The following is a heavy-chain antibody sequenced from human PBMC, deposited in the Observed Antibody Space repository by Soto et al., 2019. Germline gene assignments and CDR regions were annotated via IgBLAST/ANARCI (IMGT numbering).Heavy chain of an antibody. CDR3: ARETERLLGY. V-gene: IGHV3-21*01. D-gene: IGHD3-3*01. CDR2: ISSGSSYI. CDR1: GFTFSSYS. J-gene: IGHJ4*02. Sequence: GGSLRLSCAASGFTFSSYSMNWVRQAPGKGLEWVSSISSGSSYIYYADSVKGRFTISRDNSKNTLYLQMNSLRAEDTAVYYCARETERLLGYWGQGTLVTVSS.